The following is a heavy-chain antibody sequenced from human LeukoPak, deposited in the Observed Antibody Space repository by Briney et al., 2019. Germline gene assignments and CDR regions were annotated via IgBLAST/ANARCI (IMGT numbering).Heavy chain of an antibody. CDR3: ARGGYSGYVDY. Sequence: SQNLSLTCTVSGGSISSGGYYWSWIRQHPGKGLEWIGYIYYSGSTYYNPSLKSRVTISVDTSKNQFSLKLSSVTAADTAVYYCARGGYSGYVDYWGQGTLVTVSS. J-gene: IGHJ4*02. CDR2: IYYSGST. CDR1: GGSISSGGYY. V-gene: IGHV4-31*03. D-gene: IGHD5-12*01.